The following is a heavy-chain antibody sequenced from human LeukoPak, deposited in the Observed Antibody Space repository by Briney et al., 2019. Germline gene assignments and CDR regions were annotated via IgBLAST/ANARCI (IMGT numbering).Heavy chain of an antibody. CDR2: INPSGGST. V-gene: IGHV1-46*01. Sequence: ASVTVSCKASGYTFTTYYIHWVRQAPGQGLEWMGIINPSGGSTSYAQKFQGRVTMTRDTSTSTAYMELSSLRSEDTAVYYCARGGDGYNTIGYWGQGTLVTVSS. D-gene: IGHD5-24*01. CDR1: GYTFTTYY. CDR3: ARGGDGYNTIGY. J-gene: IGHJ4*02.